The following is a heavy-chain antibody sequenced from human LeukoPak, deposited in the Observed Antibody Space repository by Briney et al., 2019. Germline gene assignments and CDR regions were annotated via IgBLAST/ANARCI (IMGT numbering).Heavy chain of an antibody. J-gene: IGHJ4*02. Sequence: GGSLRLSCAASGFTFSSYWMTWVRQAPGKGLEWVANINQDGSAKYYEDSVKGRFTISRDNARNSLYLQVNSLSAEDTAVYYCARDGVAVAGLFDYWGQGTLVTVSS. V-gene: IGHV3-7*01. CDR2: INQDGSAK. D-gene: IGHD6-19*01. CDR1: GFTFSSYW. CDR3: ARDGVAVAGLFDY.